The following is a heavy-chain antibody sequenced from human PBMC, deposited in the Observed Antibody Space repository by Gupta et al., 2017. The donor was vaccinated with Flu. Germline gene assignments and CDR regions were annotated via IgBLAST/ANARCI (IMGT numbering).Heavy chain of an antibody. CDR1: GFAFNSYA. Sequence: EVRLLESGGASVQPGGSLKLSCAASGFAFNSYAMSWVRQAPGKGLEWVSAVSRNGRTPYYAGSVRGRFIISRDNSKNTLYLQMNRLSVEDTAIYFCAKGLDTSERTKDYWGQGTLVTVSS. V-gene: IGHV3-23*01. CDR2: VSRNGRTP. CDR3: AKGLDTSERTKDY. J-gene: IGHJ4*02. D-gene: IGHD2-2*02.